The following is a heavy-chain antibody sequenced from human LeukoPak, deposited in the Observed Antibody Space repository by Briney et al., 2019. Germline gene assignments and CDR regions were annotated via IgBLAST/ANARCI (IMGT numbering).Heavy chain of an antibody. V-gene: IGHV3-48*01. J-gene: IGHJ4*02. CDR1: GFILSSYN. D-gene: IGHD4-17*01. CDR3: ARVSTVTPRF. Sequence: GGPLRLSCAASGFILSSYNMNWVRQAPGKGLEWVSFISSDADAIYYADSVKGRFTISRDSAKNSLYLQMNSLRAEDTAVYYCARVSTVTPRFWGQGTLVTVSS. CDR2: ISSDADAI.